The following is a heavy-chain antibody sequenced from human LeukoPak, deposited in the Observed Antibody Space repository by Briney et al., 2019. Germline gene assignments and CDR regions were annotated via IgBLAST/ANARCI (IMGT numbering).Heavy chain of an antibody. J-gene: IGHJ3*02. CDR3: AGATGYDAFDI. CDR2: IIPILGIA. D-gene: IGHD4-17*01. CDR1: GGTFSSYA. V-gene: IGHV1-69*04. Sequence: SVKVSCKASGGTFSSYAISWVRQAPGQGLEWMGRIIPILGIANYAQKFQGRVTITADKSTSTAYMELSSLRSEDTAVYYCAGATGYDAFDIWGHGTMVTVSS.